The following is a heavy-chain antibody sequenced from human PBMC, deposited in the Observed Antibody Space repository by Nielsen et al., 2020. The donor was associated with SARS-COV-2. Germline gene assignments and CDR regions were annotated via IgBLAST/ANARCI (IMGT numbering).Heavy chain of an antibody. J-gene: IGHJ6*02. D-gene: IGHD3-3*01. V-gene: IGHV1-2*06. Sequence: ASVKVSCKASGYTFTDYYIHWVRQAPGQGLEWMGRINPYSGGTNYAQSLQGRVTMTTDTSTSTAYMELRNLRSDDTALYYCARERVGGITIFGVVTRYGMDVWGQGTTVTVSS. CDR3: ARERVGGITIFGVVTRYGMDV. CDR2: INPYSGGT. CDR1: GYTFTDYY.